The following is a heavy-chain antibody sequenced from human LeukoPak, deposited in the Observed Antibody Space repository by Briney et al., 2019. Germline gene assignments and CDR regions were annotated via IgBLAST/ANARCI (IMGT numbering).Heavy chain of an antibody. CDR3: ARFPFSSSLDCYYYYYLDV. CDR1: GYTFTSSA. CDR2: ISACNANT. Sequence: APLKVSCKASGYTFTSSAISWFRQAPAQGLQWMGWISACNANTNYAQKLQGRVTMTTVTSTSTAYMELRSLRSDDTAVYYCARFPFSSSLDCYYYYYLDVWGKGTTVTVSS. J-gene: IGHJ6*03. V-gene: IGHV1-18*01. D-gene: IGHD6-6*01.